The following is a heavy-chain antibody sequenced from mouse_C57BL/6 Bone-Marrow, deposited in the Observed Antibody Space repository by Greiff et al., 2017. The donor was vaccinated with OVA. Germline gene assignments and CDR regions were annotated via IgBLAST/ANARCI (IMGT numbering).Heavy chain of an antibody. CDR1: GYTFTDYY. J-gene: IGHJ4*01. Sequence: EVQLQQSGPELVKPGASVKISCKASGYTFTDYYMNWVKQSHGKSLEWIGDINPNNGGTSYNQKFKGKATLTVDKSSSTAYMELRSLTSEDSAVYYCARWGLPFMDYWGQGTSVTVSS. D-gene: IGHD2-2*01. CDR3: ARWGLPFMDY. V-gene: IGHV1-26*01. CDR2: INPNNGGT.